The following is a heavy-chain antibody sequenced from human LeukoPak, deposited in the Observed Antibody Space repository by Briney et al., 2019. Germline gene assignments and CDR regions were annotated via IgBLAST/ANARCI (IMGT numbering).Heavy chain of an antibody. D-gene: IGHD2-15*01. Sequence: SVKVSCKASGGTFSSYAISWVRQAPGQGLEWMGGIIPIFGTANYAQKFQGRVTITTDESTSTAYMELSSLRSEDTAVYYCARVNEYYSGGSCYEDWFDPWGQGTLVTVSS. J-gene: IGHJ5*02. CDR2: IIPIFGTA. V-gene: IGHV1-69*05. CDR3: ARVNEYYSGGSCYEDWFDP. CDR1: GGTFSSYA.